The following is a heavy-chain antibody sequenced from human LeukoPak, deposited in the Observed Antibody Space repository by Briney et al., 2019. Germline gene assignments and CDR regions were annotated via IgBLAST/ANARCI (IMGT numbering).Heavy chain of an antibody. V-gene: IGHV3-43*02. CDR1: GFTFDDYA. J-gene: IGHJ4*02. Sequence: GGSLRLSCAASGFTFDDYAMHWVRQAPGKGLEWVSLISGDGGSTYYVDSVKGRYTISRDNSKNSLYLQMNSLTTEDTALYYCAKDNGDYGDYYFDYWGQGTLVTVSS. CDR3: AKDNGDYGDYYFDY. D-gene: IGHD4-17*01. CDR2: ISGDGGST.